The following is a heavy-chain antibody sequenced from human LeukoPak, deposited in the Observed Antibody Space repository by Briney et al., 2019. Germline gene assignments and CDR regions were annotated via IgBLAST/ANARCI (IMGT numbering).Heavy chain of an antibody. CDR2: IGAGAGST. Sequence: GGSLRLSCAASGFTFSSYAMSWVRQAPGKGLEWVSTIGAGAGSTYYADSVKGRCTISSDKSTNTLYLIVNSLRAEDTAVYYCAKAYCSGVSCYVRGFDYWGQGTLVTVSS. J-gene: IGHJ4*02. V-gene: IGHV3-23*01. D-gene: IGHD2-15*01. CDR1: GFTFSSYA. CDR3: AKAYCSGVSCYVRGFDY.